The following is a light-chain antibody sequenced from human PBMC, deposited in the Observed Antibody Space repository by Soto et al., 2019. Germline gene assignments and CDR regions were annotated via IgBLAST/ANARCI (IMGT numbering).Light chain of an antibody. CDR3: QQYGRSPT. Sequence: IVLTQSPDSLSLSPGEGAPLSCRASQSVSSNYLAWYQQKLGQAPRLLIYDASRRATGIPDRFSGSGSGTDFTLTISRLEPEDFVVYYCQQYGRSPTFGQGTKVDIK. V-gene: IGKV3-20*01. CDR2: DAS. J-gene: IGKJ1*01. CDR1: QSVSSNY.